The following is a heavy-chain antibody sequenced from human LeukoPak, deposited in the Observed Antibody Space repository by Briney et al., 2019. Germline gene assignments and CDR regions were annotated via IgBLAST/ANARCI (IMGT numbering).Heavy chain of an antibody. V-gene: IGHV3-30*02. D-gene: IGHD6-13*01. CDR3: ARSGYSTSWGNFDY. CDR2: IRTDGGEK. CDR1: GFTFRNYG. J-gene: IGHJ4*02. Sequence: WGSLRLSCAASGFTFRNYGMHWVRQAPGKGLEWVASIRTDGGEKYHADSVQGRFSISRDNSKNTLYLQMDSLRAEDTGLYYCARSGYSTSWGNFDYWGQGTLVTVSS.